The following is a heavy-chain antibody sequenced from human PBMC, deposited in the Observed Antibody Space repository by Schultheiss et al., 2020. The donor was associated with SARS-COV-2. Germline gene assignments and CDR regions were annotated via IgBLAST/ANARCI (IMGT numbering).Heavy chain of an antibody. CDR3: AKGSAASRPYCFDY. Sequence: GGSLRLSCAASGFTFSGSAMHWVRQAPGKGLEWVAVISYDGSNKYYADSVKGRFTISRDNSKNTLYLQMNTVRAEDTAFYYCAKGSAASRPYCFDYWGQGTLVTVSS. J-gene: IGHJ4*02. CDR1: GFTFSGSA. CDR2: ISYDGSNK. V-gene: IGHV3-30-3*01. D-gene: IGHD6-13*01.